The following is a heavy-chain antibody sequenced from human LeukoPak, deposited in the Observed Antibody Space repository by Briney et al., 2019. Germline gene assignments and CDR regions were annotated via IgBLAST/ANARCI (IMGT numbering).Heavy chain of an antibody. D-gene: IGHD3-10*01. J-gene: IGHJ6*02. V-gene: IGHV3-33*08. CDR2: IWYDGTDK. CDR3: ARSGSTYYYGMDV. Sequence: GGSLRLSCAASGFTFSSYGMHWVRQGPGKGLEWVTFIWYDGTDKNYADSVKGRFTISRDNSKNTLYLQMNSLRAEDTAVYYCARSGSTYYYGMDVWGQGTTVTVSS. CDR1: GFTFSSYG.